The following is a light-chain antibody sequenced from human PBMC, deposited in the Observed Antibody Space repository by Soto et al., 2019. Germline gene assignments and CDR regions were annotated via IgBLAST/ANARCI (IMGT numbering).Light chain of an antibody. CDR3: SSYTTSSTLV. J-gene: IGLJ2*01. CDR1: SNDVGAYNY. Sequence: QSVLTQPASVSGSPGQSITISCTGTSNDVGAYNYVSWYQQHPGKVPKLMISDVSNRPSGVSSRFSGSKSGNTASLTISGLQTEDEADYYCSSYTTSSTLVFGGGTKVTVL. CDR2: DVS. V-gene: IGLV2-14*01.